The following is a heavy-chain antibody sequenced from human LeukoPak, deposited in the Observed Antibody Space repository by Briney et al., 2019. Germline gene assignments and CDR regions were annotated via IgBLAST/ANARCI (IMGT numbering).Heavy chain of an antibody. CDR2: ISYSGST. J-gene: IGHJ5*02. D-gene: IGHD6-13*01. V-gene: IGHV4-39*01. Sequence: SETLSLTCTVSGGSISSSSYYWGWIRQPPGKELEWIGDISYSGSTYYNPSLKSRVTISVDTSKNQFSLKLSSVTATDTAVYYCASGGSSSWYRWFDPWGQGTLVTVSS. CDR1: GGSISSSSYY. CDR3: ASGGSSSWYRWFDP.